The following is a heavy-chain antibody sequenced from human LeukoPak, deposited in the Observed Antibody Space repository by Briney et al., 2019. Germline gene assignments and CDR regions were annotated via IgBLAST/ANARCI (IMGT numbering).Heavy chain of an antibody. CDR1: GGTFSSYA. CDR2: IIPIFGTA. CDR3: ARAPSDWFYYYYMDV. Sequence: SVKVSCKASGGTFSSYAISWVRQAPGQGLEWMGGIIPIFGTANYAQKFQGRVTITADKSTSTAYMELSSLRSEDTAVYYCARAPSDWFYYYYMDVWGKGTTVTVSS. V-gene: IGHV1-69*06. D-gene: IGHD3-9*01. J-gene: IGHJ6*03.